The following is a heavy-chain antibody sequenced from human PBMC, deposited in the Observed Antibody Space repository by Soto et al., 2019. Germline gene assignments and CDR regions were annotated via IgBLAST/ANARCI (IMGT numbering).Heavy chain of an antibody. CDR3: AKEVEVAGDLDY. J-gene: IGHJ4*01. CDR2: ISSDGETK. V-gene: IGHV3-30*18. D-gene: IGHD6-19*01. CDR1: AFTFGPYG. Sequence: LRLSWVATAFTFGPYGIQWVRQAPGKGLEWVGVISSDGETKYYADSVKGRFTISRDNSKNTMYLHMARLRPEDTAVYYCAKEVEVAGDLDYWGHGTLVTVSS.